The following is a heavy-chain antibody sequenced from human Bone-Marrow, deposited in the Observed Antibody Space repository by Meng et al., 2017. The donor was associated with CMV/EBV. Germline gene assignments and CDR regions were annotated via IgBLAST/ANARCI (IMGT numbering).Heavy chain of an antibody. D-gene: IGHD1-1*01. Sequence: GESLKISCAASGFTFSSYWMSWVRQAPGKGLEWVANIKQDGSEKYYVDSVKGRFTISRDNAKNSLYLQMNSLRAEDTAVYYCATVKRGTRWFDPWGQGTLVTVSS. J-gene: IGHJ5*02. CDR2: IKQDGSEK. CDR3: ATVKRGTRWFDP. V-gene: IGHV3-7*03. CDR1: GFTFSSYW.